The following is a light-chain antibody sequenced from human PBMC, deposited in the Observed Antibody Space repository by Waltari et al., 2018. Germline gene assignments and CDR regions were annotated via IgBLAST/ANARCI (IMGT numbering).Light chain of an antibody. V-gene: IGLV2-8*01. CDR2: GFD. J-gene: IGLJ3*02. CDR1: SRAVGGYNY. Sequence: QSALTQPPSASGSPGQSVTLSCTGSSRAVGGYNYFSWYQQHPATAPKLMIYGFDKRPSGVPDRFSGSKSGNTASLTVSGLQAEDEADYFCASYASTRKVFGGGTKLTVL. CDR3: ASYASTRKV.